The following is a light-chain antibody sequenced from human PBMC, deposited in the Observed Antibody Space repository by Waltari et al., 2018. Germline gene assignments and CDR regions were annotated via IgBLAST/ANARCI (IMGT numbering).Light chain of an antibody. CDR2: DDR. CDR1: QFGRKS. CDR3: QVWDSSGDPVI. Sequence: SYVLTQPPSVSVAPGQTANITCGGKQFGRKSVHWYQQMPGQAPVLVGYDDRARPSGIPERFSGSNSGNTAALTISRVEAGDEADYFCQVWDSSGDPVIFGGGTKLTVL. V-gene: IGLV3-21*02. J-gene: IGLJ2*01.